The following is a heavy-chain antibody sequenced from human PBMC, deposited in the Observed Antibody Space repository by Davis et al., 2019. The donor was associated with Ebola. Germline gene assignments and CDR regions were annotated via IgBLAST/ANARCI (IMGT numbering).Heavy chain of an antibody. CDR3: ARAGGQYYYYGMDV. J-gene: IGHJ6*02. CDR2: ISYDGSNK. CDR1: GFTFSSYS. Sequence: PGGSLRLSCAASGFTFSSYSMNWVRQAPGKGLEWVAVISYDGSNKYYADSVKGRFTISRDNSKNTLYLQMNSLRAEDTAVYYCARAGGQYYYYGMDVWGQGTTVTVSS. V-gene: IGHV3-30*03.